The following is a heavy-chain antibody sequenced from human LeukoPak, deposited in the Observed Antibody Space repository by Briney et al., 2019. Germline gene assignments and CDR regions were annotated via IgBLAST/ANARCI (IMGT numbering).Heavy chain of an antibody. Sequence: GGSLRLSCAASGFTFSRYAMHWVRQAPGKGLEWVAVISHDETYRFYGGSVKGRFTISRDNSENTLSLQMNSLRAEDTAVYYCARSYYYGSFDYWGQGTLVTVSS. J-gene: IGHJ4*02. V-gene: IGHV3-30*03. D-gene: IGHD3-10*01. CDR1: GFTFSRYA. CDR2: ISHDETYR. CDR3: ARSYYYGSFDY.